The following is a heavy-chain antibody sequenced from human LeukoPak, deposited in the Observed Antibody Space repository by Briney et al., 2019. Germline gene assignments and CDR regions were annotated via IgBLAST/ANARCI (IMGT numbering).Heavy chain of an antibody. J-gene: IGHJ6*02. D-gene: IGHD2-15*01. CDR1: GYTFTSYG. CDR2: TSAYNGNT. CDR3: ARDGGEYCSGGSCLASHYYYGMDV. V-gene: IGHV1-18*01. Sequence: ASVKVSCKASGYTFTSYGISWVRQAPGQGLEWMGWTSAYNGNTNYAQKLQGRVTMTTDTSTSTAYMELRSLRSDDTAVYYCARDGGEYCSGGSCLASHYYYGMDVWGQGTTVTVSS.